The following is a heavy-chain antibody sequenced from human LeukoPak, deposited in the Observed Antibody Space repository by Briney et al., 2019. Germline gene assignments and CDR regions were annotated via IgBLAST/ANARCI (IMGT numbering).Heavy chain of an antibody. CDR2: IRYDGSTK. J-gene: IGHJ4*02. Sequence: PGGSLRLSCVASGFILSSFGMHWVRQAPGKGPEWVAFIRYDGSTKYYADSVKGRFTISRDNSRNTLYLEMNSLRADDTAVYYCAKISSHWGQGTLVTVSS. CDR1: GFILSSFG. CDR3: AKISSH. V-gene: IGHV3-30*02. D-gene: IGHD3-3*02.